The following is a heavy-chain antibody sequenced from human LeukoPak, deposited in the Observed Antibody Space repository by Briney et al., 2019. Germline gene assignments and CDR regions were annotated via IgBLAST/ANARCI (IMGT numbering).Heavy chain of an antibody. CDR1: GGSISSNNYY. V-gene: IGHV4-39*01. Sequence: SGTLSLTCTVSGGSISSNNYYWGWIRQPPGKGLEWIGSIYYGGYTYYNPSLKSRATISVDTSKNQFSLKLSSVTAADTAIYYCQSRFLEWLLDYWGQGTLVTVSS. CDR3: QSRFLEWLLDY. J-gene: IGHJ4*02. CDR2: IYYGGYT. D-gene: IGHD3-3*01.